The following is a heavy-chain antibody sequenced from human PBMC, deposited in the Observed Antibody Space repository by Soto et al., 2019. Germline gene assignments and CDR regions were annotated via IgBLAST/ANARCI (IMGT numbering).Heavy chain of an antibody. CDR3: ARGGGYYYGSGSYHFDY. V-gene: IGHV6-1*01. Sequence: SQTLSLTCAISGDSVSSNSAAWNWTRQSPSRGLEWLGRTYYRSKWYNDYAVSVKSRITINPDTSKNQFSLQLNSVTPEDTAVYYCARGGGYYYGSGSYHFDYWGQGTLVTV. CDR1: GDSVSSNSAA. J-gene: IGHJ4*02. CDR2: TYYRSKWYN. D-gene: IGHD3-10*01.